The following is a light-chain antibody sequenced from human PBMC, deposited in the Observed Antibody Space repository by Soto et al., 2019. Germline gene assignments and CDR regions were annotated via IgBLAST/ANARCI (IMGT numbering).Light chain of an antibody. CDR2: GAS. CDR1: QSIRNS. Sequence: EIVMTQSPATLSVSPGERATLSFMASQSIRNSLAWYQQKPGQAPRLLLYGASTRATGIPARFSGGGSGTEFTLTISSLQSEDFAVYYCQQYNNWPPYIFGQGTKVDIK. J-gene: IGKJ2*01. CDR3: QQYNNWPPYI. V-gene: IGKV3-15*01.